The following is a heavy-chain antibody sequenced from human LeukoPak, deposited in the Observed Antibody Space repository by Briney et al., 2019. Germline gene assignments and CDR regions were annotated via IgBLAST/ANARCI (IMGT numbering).Heavy chain of an antibody. CDR2: IIPILGIA. CDR3: ARGRSYDSSGYPLDY. D-gene: IGHD3-22*01. V-gene: IGHV1-69*02. J-gene: IGHJ4*02. Sequence: ASVKVSCKASGGTFSSYTIIWVRQAPGQGLEWMGRIIPILGIANYAQKFQGRVTITADKSTSTAYMELSSLRSEDTAVYYCARGRSYDSSGYPLDYWGQGTLVTVSS. CDR1: GGTFSSYT.